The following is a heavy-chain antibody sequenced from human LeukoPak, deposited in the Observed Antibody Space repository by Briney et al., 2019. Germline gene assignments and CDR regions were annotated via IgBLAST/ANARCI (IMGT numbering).Heavy chain of an antibody. J-gene: IGHJ3*02. Sequence: GGSLRLSCAASGFTFDDYGMSWVRQAPGKGLEWVSGINWNGGSTGYADSVKGRFTISRDNAKNSLYLQMNSLRAEDTALYYCARVPDYGDYGDAFDIWGQGTIVTVSS. V-gene: IGHV3-20*04. CDR3: ARVPDYGDYGDAFDI. CDR1: GFTFDDYG. CDR2: INWNGGST. D-gene: IGHD4-17*01.